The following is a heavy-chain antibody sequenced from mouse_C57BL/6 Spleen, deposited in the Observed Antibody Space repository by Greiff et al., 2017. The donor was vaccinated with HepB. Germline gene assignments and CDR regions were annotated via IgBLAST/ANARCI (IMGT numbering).Heavy chain of an antibody. J-gene: IGHJ2*01. CDR3: ARAYYSNGDY. CDR2: INPNNGGT. CDR1: GYTFTDYY. D-gene: IGHD2-5*01. V-gene: IGHV1-26*01. Sequence: VQLQQSGPELVKPGASVKISCKASGYTFTDYYMNWVKQSHGKSLEWIGDINPNNGGTSYNQKFKGKATLTVDKSSSTAYMELRSLTSEDSAVYYCARAYYSNGDYWGQGTTLTVSS.